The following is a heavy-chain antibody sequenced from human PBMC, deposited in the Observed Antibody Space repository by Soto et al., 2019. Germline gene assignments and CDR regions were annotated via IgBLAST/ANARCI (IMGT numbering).Heavy chain of an antibody. D-gene: IGHD3-16*02. Sequence: GGSLRLSCAASGFTVSSNYMSWVRQAPGKGLEWVSVIYSGGSTYYADSVKGRFTISRDNSKNTLYLQMNSLRAEDTAVYYCAREHLLPDYICGSYRHPSLSFDIWGPGIRVTVSS. CDR2: IYSGGST. CDR3: AREHLLPDYICGSYRHPSLSFDI. J-gene: IGHJ3*02. V-gene: IGHV3-66*01. CDR1: GFTVSSNY.